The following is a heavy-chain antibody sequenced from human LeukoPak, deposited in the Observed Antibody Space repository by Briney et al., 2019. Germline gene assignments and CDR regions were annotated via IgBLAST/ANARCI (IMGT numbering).Heavy chain of an antibody. Sequence: GGSLRLSCAASGFTFNSYAMSWVRQAPGKGLEWVANIKQDGSEKYYVDSVKGRFTFSRDNAKNSLYLQMNSLRAEDTAVYYCARVLMVYASSAYGFDIWGQGTMVTVSS. CDR2: IKQDGSEK. J-gene: IGHJ3*02. CDR1: GFTFNSYA. D-gene: IGHD2-8*01. V-gene: IGHV3-7*01. CDR3: ARVLMVYASSAYGFDI.